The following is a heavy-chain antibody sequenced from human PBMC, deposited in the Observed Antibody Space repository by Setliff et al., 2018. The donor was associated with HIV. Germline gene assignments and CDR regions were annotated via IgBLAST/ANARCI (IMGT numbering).Heavy chain of an antibody. D-gene: IGHD3-22*01. V-gene: IGHV1-69-2*01. CDR3: ATPLSHDSSGREPFDY. J-gene: IGHJ4*02. CDR2: IDPEDDET. CDR1: GYTFTDYY. Sequence: ASVKVSCKVSGYTFTDYYLHWVQQAPGKGLEWVGLIDPEDDETLFAEKFQGRVTITADTSTDTAYMKLSSLRSEDTAVYYCATPLSHDSSGREPFDYWGQGTLVTAPQ.